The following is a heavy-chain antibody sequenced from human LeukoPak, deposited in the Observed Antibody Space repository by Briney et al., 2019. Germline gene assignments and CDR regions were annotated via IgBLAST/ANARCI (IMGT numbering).Heavy chain of an antibody. D-gene: IGHD5-18*01. J-gene: IGHJ6*03. Sequence: PSETLSLTCTVSGGSISSSSYYWGWIRQPPGKGLEWIGTIYYGGNTYYNPSLKSRVSISVDTSKNQFSLKLSSVTAADTAVYYCARDPGYSYGYRYYYYYMDVWGKGTTVTVSS. CDR3: ARDPGYSYGYRYYYYYMDV. V-gene: IGHV4-39*07. CDR2: IYYGGNT. CDR1: GGSISSSSYY.